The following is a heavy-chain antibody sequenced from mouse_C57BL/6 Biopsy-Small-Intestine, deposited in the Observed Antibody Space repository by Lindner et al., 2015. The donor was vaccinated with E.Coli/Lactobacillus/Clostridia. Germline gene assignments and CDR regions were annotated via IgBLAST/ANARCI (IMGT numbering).Heavy chain of an antibody. CDR1: GYTFTNYW. CDR3: ARSTTTVEDDAMNY. Sequence: VQLQESGAELAKPGASVKLSCKASGYTFTNYWMHWVKQRPGQGLEWIGYINPSSGYTKYNQKFKDKATLTADKSSSTAYMQLSGLTYEDSAVYYCARSTTTVEDDAMNYWGQGTSVTVSS. J-gene: IGHJ4*01. D-gene: IGHD1-1*01. CDR2: INPSSGYT. V-gene: IGHV1-7*01.